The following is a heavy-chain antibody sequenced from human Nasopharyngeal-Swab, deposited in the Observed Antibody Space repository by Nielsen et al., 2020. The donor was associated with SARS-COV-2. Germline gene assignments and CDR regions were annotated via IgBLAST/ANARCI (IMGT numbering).Heavy chain of an antibody. CDR1: GFTFGDYA. CDR3: TRDDFWSGYYLL. CDR2: IKSKAYGGTT. V-gene: IGHV3-49*04. Sequence: GGSLRLSCTASGFTFGDYAMSWVRQAPGKGLEWVDFIKSKAYGGTTAYAASVKGRFTISRDDSKSIAYLQMNSLKTEDTAVYYCTRDDFWSGYYLLWGQGTLVTVSS. D-gene: IGHD3-3*01. J-gene: IGHJ4*02.